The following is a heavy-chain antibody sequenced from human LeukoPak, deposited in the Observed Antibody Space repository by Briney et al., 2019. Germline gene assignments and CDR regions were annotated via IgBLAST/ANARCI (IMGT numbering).Heavy chain of an antibody. CDR1: GGCFSGYY. CDR3: PRVKRDGDSLHYFDY. CDR2: VNHSGST. J-gene: IGHJ4*02. D-gene: IGHD4-17*01. V-gene: IGHV4-34*01. Sequence: SETLSLTCAVYGGCFSGYYWSWIRQPPGKGLEGIGEVNHSGSTNYNPSLTSRVTISVDTSKNQFSLTLRSVTAADTAVYYCPRVKRDGDSLHYFDYWRQGTLVTVSS.